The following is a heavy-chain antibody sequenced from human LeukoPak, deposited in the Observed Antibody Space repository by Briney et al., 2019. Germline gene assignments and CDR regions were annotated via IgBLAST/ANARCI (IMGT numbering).Heavy chain of an antibody. V-gene: IGHV4-39*07. CDR1: GGSISGSSYY. CDR2: IYYSGST. D-gene: IGHD4-17*01. J-gene: IGHJ4*02. Sequence: SETLSLTCTVSGGSISGSSYYWGWIRQPPGKGLEWIGSIYYSGSTYYNPSLESRVTISVDTSKNQFSLKLSSVTAADTAVYYCARESSDYGDYGRYYLDYWGQGTLVTVSS. CDR3: ARESSDYGDYGRYYLDY.